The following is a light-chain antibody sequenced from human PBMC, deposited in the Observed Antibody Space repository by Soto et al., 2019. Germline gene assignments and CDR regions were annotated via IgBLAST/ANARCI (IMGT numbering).Light chain of an antibody. CDR3: CSYAGSYTLGA. CDR1: SGDVGGYDY. V-gene: IGLV2-11*01. CDR2: DVV. J-gene: IGLJ2*01. Sequence: SALTQPRSVSGSPGQSVTISCTGTSGDVGGYDYVSWYQQHPGKAPQLIIYDVVKRPSGVPGRFSGSKSGNTASLTISGLQAEDEADYYCCSYAGSYTLGAFGGGTKVTVL.